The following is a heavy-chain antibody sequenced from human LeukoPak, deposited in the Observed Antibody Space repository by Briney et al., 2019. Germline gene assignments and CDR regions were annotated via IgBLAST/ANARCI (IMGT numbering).Heavy chain of an antibody. J-gene: IGHJ4*02. D-gene: IGHD1-26*01. Sequence: PGGSLRLSCAASGLTFSSYSMNWVRQAPGKGLEWVSSISSSSSYIYYADSVKGRFTISRDNAKNSLYLQMNSLRAEDTAVYYCAREDSGSFQAQPPHYFDCWGQGTLVTVSS. CDR1: GLTFSSYS. CDR3: AREDSGSFQAQPPHYFDC. V-gene: IGHV3-21*01. CDR2: ISSSSSYI.